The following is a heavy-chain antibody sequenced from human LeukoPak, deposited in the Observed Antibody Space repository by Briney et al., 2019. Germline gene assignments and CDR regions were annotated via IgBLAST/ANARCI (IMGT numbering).Heavy chain of an antibody. J-gene: IGHJ4*02. V-gene: IGHV3-23*01. CDR1: GFTFSNFA. CDR2: TSGSGAST. CDR3: ATNRGNYYYFDD. D-gene: IGHD4-11*01. Sequence: GGSLRLSCAPSGFTFSNFAMSWARQALGKGLEWVSATSGSGASTYYADSVKGRFHISRDNSKNTLYLQMNSLRAEDTAVYYCATNRGNYYYFDDWGQGTLVTVSS.